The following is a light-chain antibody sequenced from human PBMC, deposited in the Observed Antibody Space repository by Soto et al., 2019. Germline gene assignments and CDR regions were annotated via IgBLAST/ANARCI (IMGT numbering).Light chain of an antibody. V-gene: IGKV2-30*01. Sequence: DAVMTQSPLSLPVTLGQPASISCRSSQSLVYSDGNTYLNWFQQRPGQSPRRLIYKVSNRDSGVPDRFSGSGSDTDFTLKISRVEAEEVGFYYCKQGTHRDTFGQGTKVEI. J-gene: IGKJ2*01. CDR2: KVS. CDR1: QSLVYSDGNTY. CDR3: KQGTHRDT.